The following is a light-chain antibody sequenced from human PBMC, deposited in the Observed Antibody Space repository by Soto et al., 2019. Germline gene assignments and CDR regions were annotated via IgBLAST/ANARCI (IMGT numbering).Light chain of an antibody. J-gene: IGKJ1*01. CDR3: QQYGSALQT. V-gene: IGKV3-20*01. CDR1: QSVRSNF. CDR2: GAS. Sequence: EIVLTQSPGTLSLSPGERVTLSCRASQSVRSNFLAWYQQRPGQAPRLLIYGASSRATGIPDRFSGSGSGTDFILIISRLEPEDCAVYYCQQYGSALQTFGQGTKV.